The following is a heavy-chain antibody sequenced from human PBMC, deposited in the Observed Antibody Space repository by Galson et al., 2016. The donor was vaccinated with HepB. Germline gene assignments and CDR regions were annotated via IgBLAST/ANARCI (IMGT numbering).Heavy chain of an antibody. V-gene: IGHV3-23*01. Sequence: SLRLSCAASGFTFSNHWMTWVRQAPGKGLEWVSGISGTGSATYYADAVTGRFTISRDNSKNTLYLQMNSLRAEDTGLYYCTKGGRVTATQEYYFDYWGQGTLVTVSS. CDR3: TKGGRVTATQEYYFDY. CDR1: GFTFSNHW. CDR2: ISGTGSAT. J-gene: IGHJ4*02. D-gene: IGHD2-21*02.